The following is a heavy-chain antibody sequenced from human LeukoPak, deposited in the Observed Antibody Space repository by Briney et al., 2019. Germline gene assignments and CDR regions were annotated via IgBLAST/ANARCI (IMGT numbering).Heavy chain of an antibody. CDR2: IRSKVYSYAT. V-gene: IGHV3-73*01. Sequence: GGSLKLSCAASGFTFSGSAIHWVRQASGKGLEWVGRIRSKVYSYATAYAASVKGRFTISSDDSKNTAYLQMNSLKIEDTAVYYCTVAYCGSDCYSGYWGQGTLVTVSS. CDR1: GFTFSGSA. J-gene: IGHJ4*02. D-gene: IGHD2-21*02. CDR3: TVAYCGSDCYSGY.